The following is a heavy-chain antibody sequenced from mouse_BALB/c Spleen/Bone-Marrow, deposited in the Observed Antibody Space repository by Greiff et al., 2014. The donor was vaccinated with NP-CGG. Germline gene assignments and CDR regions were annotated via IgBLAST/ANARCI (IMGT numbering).Heavy chain of an antibody. CDR3: ARDDYDYAMDY. CDR1: GFTFSSFG. J-gene: IGHJ4*01. D-gene: IGHD2-4*01. V-gene: IGHV5-17*02. CDR2: ISSGSSTI. Sequence: DVMLVDSGGGLVQPGGSRKLSCAASGFTFSSFGMHWVRQAPEKGLEWVAYISSGSSTIYYADTVKGRFTISRDNPKNTLFLQMTSLRSEDTAMYYCARDDYDYAMDYWGQGTSVTVSS.